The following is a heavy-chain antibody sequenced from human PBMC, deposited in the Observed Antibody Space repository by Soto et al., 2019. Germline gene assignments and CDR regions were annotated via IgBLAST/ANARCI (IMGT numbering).Heavy chain of an antibody. V-gene: IGHV3-30*18. CDR2: ISYDGSNK. J-gene: IGHJ4*02. CDR1: GLTFDNYG. Sequence: QVQLVESGGGVVQPGRSLGLSCAASGLTFDNYGMNWVRQAPGKGLEWVAFISYDGSNKYYADSVKGRFTISRDNSKNTLLLQMNSLRAEDTALYYCAKDTSSGGSPLDFWGQGTQVTVSP. D-gene: IGHD2-15*01. CDR3: AKDTSSGGSPLDF.